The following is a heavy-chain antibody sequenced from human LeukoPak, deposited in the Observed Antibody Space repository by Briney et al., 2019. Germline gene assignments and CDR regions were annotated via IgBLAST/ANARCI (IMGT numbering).Heavy chain of an antibody. D-gene: IGHD1-26*01. V-gene: IGHV3-23*01. J-gene: IGHJ4*02. CDR2: ISGSGGST. CDR1: GFTFSSNY. CDR3: AKGEGATRSYYFGY. Sequence: GGSLRLSCAASGFTFSSNYMNWVRQAPGKGLEWVSAISGSGGSTYYADSVKGRFTISRDNSKNTLYLQMNSLRAEDTAVYYCAKGEGATRSYYFGYWGQGTLVTVSS.